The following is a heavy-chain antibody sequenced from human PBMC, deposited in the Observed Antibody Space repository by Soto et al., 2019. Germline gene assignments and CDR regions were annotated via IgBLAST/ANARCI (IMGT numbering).Heavy chain of an antibody. Sequence: QVQLQESGPGLVKPSETLSLTCTVSGGSVSSGRYQWSWIRQSPGKGLEWIGYIYYTGTTNYNPSLKSRVTISVDTSKNQFSLKLTSVTAADTALYFCARLQFYDLWSGSVPMDVWGQGTAVTVSS. J-gene: IGHJ6*02. CDR2: IYYTGTT. CDR3: ARLQFYDLWSGSVPMDV. CDR1: GGSVSSGRYQ. D-gene: IGHD3-3*01. V-gene: IGHV4-61*01.